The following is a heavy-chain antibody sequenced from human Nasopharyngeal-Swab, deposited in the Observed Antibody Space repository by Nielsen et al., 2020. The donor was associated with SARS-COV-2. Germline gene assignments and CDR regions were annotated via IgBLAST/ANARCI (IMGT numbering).Heavy chain of an antibody. CDR1: GFTFSGSA. V-gene: IGHV3-73*01. D-gene: IGHD2-2*01. Sequence: GALKISCAASGFTFSGSAMHWVRQASGKGLEWVGRIRSKANSYATAYAASVKGRFTISRDDSKNTAYLQMNSLKTEDTAVYYCTRHGYCSSTSCENYAYYYYYMDVWGKGTTVTVSS. J-gene: IGHJ6*03. CDR3: TRHGYCSSTSCENYAYYYYYMDV. CDR2: IRSKANSYAT.